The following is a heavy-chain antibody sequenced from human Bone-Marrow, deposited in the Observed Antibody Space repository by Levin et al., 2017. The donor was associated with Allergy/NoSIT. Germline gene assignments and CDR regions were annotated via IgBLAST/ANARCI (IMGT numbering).Heavy chain of an antibody. J-gene: IGHJ5*02. CDR2: IRSKAYGGTT. Sequence: GGSLRLSCTASGFTFGDYAMSWFRQAPGKGLEWVGFIRSKAYGGTTEYAASVKGRFTISRDDSKSIAYLQMNSLKTEDTAVYYCTRGHMSPWTHNWFDPWGQGTLVTVSS. D-gene: IGHD2-21*01. CDR3: TRGHMSPWTHNWFDP. CDR1: GFTFGDYA. V-gene: IGHV3-49*03.